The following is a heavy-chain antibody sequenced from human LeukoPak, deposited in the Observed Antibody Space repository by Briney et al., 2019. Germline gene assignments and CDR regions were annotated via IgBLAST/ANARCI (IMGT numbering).Heavy chain of an antibody. V-gene: IGHV3-21*01. Sequence: NPGGSLRLSCAASGFTFSSYSMNWVRQAPGKGLEWVSSISSSSSYIYYADSVKGRFTISRDNAKNSLYLQMNSLRAEDTAVYYCARGGIVATISYYFDYWGQGTLVTVSS. CDR3: ARGGIVATISYYFDY. CDR2: ISSSSSYI. D-gene: IGHD5-12*01. CDR1: GFTFSSYS. J-gene: IGHJ4*02.